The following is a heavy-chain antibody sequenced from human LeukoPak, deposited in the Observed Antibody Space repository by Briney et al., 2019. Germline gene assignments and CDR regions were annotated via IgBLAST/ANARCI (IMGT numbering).Heavy chain of an antibody. Sequence: HPGGSLRLSCAASGFTFSTYAMNWLRQAPGKGLELVSTISASGGSTYYADSVKGRFTISRDISKNTLYLQMNSLRAEDTAVYYCAKDEGRAAAGNFDYWGQGTLVTVSS. CDR3: AKDEGRAAAGNFDY. CDR2: ISASGGST. J-gene: IGHJ4*02. D-gene: IGHD6-13*01. V-gene: IGHV3-23*01. CDR1: GFTFSTYA.